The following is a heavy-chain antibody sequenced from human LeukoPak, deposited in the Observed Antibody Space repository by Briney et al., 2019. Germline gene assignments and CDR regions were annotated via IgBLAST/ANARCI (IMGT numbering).Heavy chain of an antibody. V-gene: IGHV4-4*07. D-gene: IGHD3-10*01. CDR3: ARDYRYYGSGSYCWFDP. CDR2: IYTIGST. J-gene: IGHJ5*02. Sequence: SETLSLTCTVSGGSISSYYWSWIRQPAGKGLEWIGRIYTIGSTTYNPSLKCRVTMSVDTSKNQFSLKLSSVTAADTAVYYCARDYRYYGSGSYCWFDPWGQGTLVTVSS. CDR1: GGSISSYY.